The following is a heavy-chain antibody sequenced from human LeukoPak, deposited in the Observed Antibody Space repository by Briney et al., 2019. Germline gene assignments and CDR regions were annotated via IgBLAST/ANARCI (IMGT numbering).Heavy chain of an antibody. CDR2: MNPNSGNT. J-gene: IGHJ4*02. CDR1: GYTFTSYD. CDR3: ARSTFNSVNLDY. Sequence: ASVKVSCKASGYTFTSYDINWVRQATGQGLEWMGWMNPNSGNTGYAQKFQGRVTMTRNTSISTACTELSSLRSEDTAVYYCARSTFNSVNLDYWGQGTLVTVSS. V-gene: IGHV1-8*01. D-gene: IGHD4-23*01.